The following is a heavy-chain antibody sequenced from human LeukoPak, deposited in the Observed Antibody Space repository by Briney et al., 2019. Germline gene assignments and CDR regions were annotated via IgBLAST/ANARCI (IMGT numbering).Heavy chain of an antibody. V-gene: IGHV3-7*01. CDR3: ARDVRGGAFDI. CDR2: IKQDGSET. J-gene: IGHJ3*02. CDR1: GITFSDYW. Sequence: GGSLRLSCEVSGITFSDYWMAWVRQAPGERLEWVANIKQDGSETNYVDSVKARFTISRDNAKNSLYVQMNSLRAEDTAVYYCARDVRGGAFDIWGQGTMVTVSS. D-gene: IGHD3-16*01.